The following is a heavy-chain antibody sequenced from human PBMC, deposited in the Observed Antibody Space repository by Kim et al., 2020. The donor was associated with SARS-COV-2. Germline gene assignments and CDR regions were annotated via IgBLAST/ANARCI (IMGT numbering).Heavy chain of an antibody. Sequence: GGSLRLSCAASGFTFSSYNMNWVRQAPGKGLEWVSSIGSSSGYIYQADSVKGRFTISRDNAKNSLYLQMNSLRAEDTAVYYCARVARVADYDAFDIWGQGTMVTVSS. V-gene: IGHV3-21*01. CDR1: GFTFSSYN. CDR3: ARVARVADYDAFDI. D-gene: IGHD6-19*01. J-gene: IGHJ3*02. CDR2: IGSSSGYI.